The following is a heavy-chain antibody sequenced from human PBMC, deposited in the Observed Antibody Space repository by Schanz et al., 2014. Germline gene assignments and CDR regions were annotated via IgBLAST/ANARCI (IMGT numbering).Heavy chain of an antibody. CDR3: ARGSAENMIRGELDY. D-gene: IGHD3-10*01. V-gene: IGHV1-46*03. CDR1: GYTFSSYG. CDR2: INPSGGST. Sequence: QVQLVQSGAEVKKPGASVKVSCKTSGYTFSSYGITWVRQAPGQGLEWMGMINPSGGSTTYAQKFRGAVTLTTDTSTDTAYLELTSLRSEDTAVYYCARGSAENMIRGELDYWGQGTLVTVSS. J-gene: IGHJ4*02.